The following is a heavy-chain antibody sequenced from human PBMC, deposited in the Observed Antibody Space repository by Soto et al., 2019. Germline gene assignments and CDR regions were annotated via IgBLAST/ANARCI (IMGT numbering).Heavy chain of an antibody. CDR1: GYSFTSYA. V-gene: IGHV1-3*01. CDR3: ARVPLLPKVATAYEGKDV. CDR2: INADNGNT. Sequence: ASVKVSCKASGYSFTSYALHWVRQAPGQRLEWMGWINADNGNTKYSQKFQGRVTITRDTSASTAYMELSSLRSEDTAVYYCARVPLLPKVATAYEGKDVSGQGPTGIVS. J-gene: IGHJ6*02. D-gene: IGHD5-12*01.